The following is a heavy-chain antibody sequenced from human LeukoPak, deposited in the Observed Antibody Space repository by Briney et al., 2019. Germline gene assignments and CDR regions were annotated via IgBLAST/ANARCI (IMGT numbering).Heavy chain of an antibody. D-gene: IGHD2-15*01. CDR3: VLDVVVAATKRFDY. CDR2: ISAYNGNT. Sequence: ASVKVSCKASGSTFTSYGISWVRQAPGQGLEWMGWISAYNGNTKYAQKLLGRVTMTIDTSTSTAYMELRSLRSDDTAVYYCVLDVVVAATKRFDYWGQGTLVTVSS. V-gene: IGHV1-18*01. CDR1: GSTFTSYG. J-gene: IGHJ4*02.